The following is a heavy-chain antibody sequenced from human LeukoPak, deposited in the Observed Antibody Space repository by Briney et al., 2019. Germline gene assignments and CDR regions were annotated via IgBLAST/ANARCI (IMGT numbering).Heavy chain of an antibody. CDR3: ARERLAARLWFDP. J-gene: IGHJ5*02. Sequence: GESLKISCKGSGYSFTSYWIGWVRQMPGKGLEWMAIIYPGDSDTKYSPSFQGQVTISADKSISTAYLQWSSLKASDTAMYYCARERLAARLWFDPWGQGTLVTVSS. CDR2: IYPGDSDT. D-gene: IGHD6-6*01. V-gene: IGHV5-51*01. CDR1: GYSFTSYW.